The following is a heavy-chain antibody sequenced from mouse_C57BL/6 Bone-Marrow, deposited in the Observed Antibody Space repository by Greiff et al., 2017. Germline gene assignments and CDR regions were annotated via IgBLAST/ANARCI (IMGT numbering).Heavy chain of an antibody. CDR3: APPYYGSSYVYWYFDV. CDR2: IYPRSGNT. V-gene: IGHV1-81*01. Sequence: QVQLQQSGAELARPGASVKLSCKASGYTFTSYGISWVKQRTGQGLEWIGEIYPRSGNTYYNEKFKGKATLTADKSSSTAYMELRSLTSEDSAVYFCAPPYYGSSYVYWYFDVWGTGTTVTVSS. CDR1: GYTFTSYG. D-gene: IGHD1-1*01. J-gene: IGHJ1*03.